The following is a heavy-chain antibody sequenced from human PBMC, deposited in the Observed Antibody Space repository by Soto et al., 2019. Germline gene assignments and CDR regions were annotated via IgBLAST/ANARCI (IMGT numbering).Heavy chain of an antibody. CDR2: MNPNSGNT. D-gene: IGHD3-3*01. CDR1: GYTFTSYD. CDR3: ARGSDTYYDFWSGPISYCYYRFDV. V-gene: IGHV1-8*01. Sequence: ASVKVSCKASGYTFTSYDINWVRQATEQGLEWMGWMNPNSGNTGYAQKFQGRVTMTRNTSISTAYMELSSLRSEDTAVYYCARGSDTYYDFWSGPISYCYYRFDVWGKGTTFTVSS. J-gene: IGHJ6*04.